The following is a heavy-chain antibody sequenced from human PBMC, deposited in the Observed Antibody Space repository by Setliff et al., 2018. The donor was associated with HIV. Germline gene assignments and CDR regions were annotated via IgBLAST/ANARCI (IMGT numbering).Heavy chain of an antibody. J-gene: IGHJ4*02. Sequence: SETLSLTCAVSGFSISSGFFWGWVRQPPGKGLEWIGSIYYSGSTYYSPSLKSRVTISVDTSKNQFSLTLTSVTAADTAVYYCARQQHSSDLKIWNYWGQGTLVTVSS. D-gene: IGHD6-13*01. CDR3: ARQQHSSDLKIWNY. CDR2: IYYSGST. V-gene: IGHV4-38-2*01. CDR1: GFSISSGFF.